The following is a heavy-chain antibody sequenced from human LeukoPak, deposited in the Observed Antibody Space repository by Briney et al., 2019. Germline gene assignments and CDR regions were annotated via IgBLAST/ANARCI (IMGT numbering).Heavy chain of an antibody. CDR1: GGSISTYY. Sequence: PSETLSLTCTVSGGSISTYYWSWIRQPPGKGLEWIGYIYYSGSTNYNPPLKSRVTISVDTSKNQFSLKLSSVTAADTAVYYCARDVRDRDGFDIWGQGTMVTVSS. V-gene: IGHV4-59*01. CDR2: IYYSGST. CDR3: ARDVRDRDGFDI. D-gene: IGHD5-24*01. J-gene: IGHJ3*02.